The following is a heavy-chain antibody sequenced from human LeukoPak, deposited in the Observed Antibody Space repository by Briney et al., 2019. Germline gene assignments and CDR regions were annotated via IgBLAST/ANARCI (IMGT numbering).Heavy chain of an antibody. CDR2: INWNGGST. CDR3: ARGGLAAAIDY. D-gene: IGHD6-13*01. CDR1: GFTLDDYG. Sequence: GGSLRLSCAASGFTLDDYGMSWVRQAPGKGLEWVSGINWNGGSTGYADSVKGRFTISRDNAQNTLYLQMNSLRVEDTAVYYCARGGLAAAIDYWGQGTLVTVSS. J-gene: IGHJ4*02. V-gene: IGHV3-20*04.